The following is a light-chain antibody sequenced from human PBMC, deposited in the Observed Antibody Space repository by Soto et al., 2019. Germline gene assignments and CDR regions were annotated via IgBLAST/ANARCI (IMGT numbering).Light chain of an antibody. V-gene: IGLV1-44*01. Sequence: QSVLTQPPSASGTPGQRVTISCSGSSSNIGTNTVNWYRQLLGTAPTLLIYTNDQRPSGVPDRFSGSKSGTSASLAINGLQSEDEADYYCAAWDGSLNAVLFGGGTKLTVL. J-gene: IGLJ2*01. CDR2: TND. CDR3: AAWDGSLNAVL. CDR1: SSNIGTNT.